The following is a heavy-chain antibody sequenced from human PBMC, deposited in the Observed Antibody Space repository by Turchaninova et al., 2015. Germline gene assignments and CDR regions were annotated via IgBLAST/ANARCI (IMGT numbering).Heavy chain of an antibody. Sequence: QVQVRESGPGLVNPSEPLSLTCTISGGPIRSYTHDWGWIRQPPGKGLEWIASIYYSGTTYYNPSLKSRVTISVDTSKNQFSLKLNSVTAADTAVYYCARMLEDDIWGQGTMVTVSS. V-gene: IGHV4-39*01. CDR1: GGPIRSYTHD. CDR3: ARMLEDDI. CDR2: IYYSGTT. J-gene: IGHJ3*02. D-gene: IGHD1-1*01.